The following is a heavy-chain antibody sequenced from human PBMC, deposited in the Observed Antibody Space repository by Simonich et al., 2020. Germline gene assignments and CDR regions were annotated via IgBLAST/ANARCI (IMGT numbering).Heavy chain of an antibody. V-gene: IGHV1-8*03. D-gene: IGHD2-15*01. J-gene: IGHJ4*02. Sequence: QVQLVQSGAEVKKPGASVKVSCKASGYTFTRYDINWVRQDTGHGREWMGWKNPNSGNTGYAQKFQGRVTITRNTSISAAYMELSSLRSEDTAVYYCARGRGGMSRGYVDYWGQRTLVTVSS. CDR2: KNPNSGNT. CDR3: ARGRGGMSRGYVDY. CDR1: GYTFTRYD.